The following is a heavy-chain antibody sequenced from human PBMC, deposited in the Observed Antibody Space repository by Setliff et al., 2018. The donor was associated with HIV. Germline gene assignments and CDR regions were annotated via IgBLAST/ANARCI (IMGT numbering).Heavy chain of an antibody. CDR2: ILNREIT. CDR3: AKGGASSHWLGP. D-gene: IGHD3-16*01. V-gene: IGHV4-59*01. Sequence: SETLSLTCTVSGASISSDSWSWIRRSPGKGLEWIGFILNREITNYNPSLQSRVSISMDTSKNQFSLKLHSVTAADTAIYHCAKGGASSHWLGPWGQGTLVTVSS. CDR1: GASISSDS. J-gene: IGHJ5*02.